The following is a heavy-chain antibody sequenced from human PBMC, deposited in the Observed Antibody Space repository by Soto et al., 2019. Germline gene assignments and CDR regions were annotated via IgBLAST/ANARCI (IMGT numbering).Heavy chain of an antibody. Sequence: QVQLVQSGAEVKKPGSSVKVSCKASGGTFSSYAISWVRQAPGQGLEWMGVIIPIFGTTNYAQKFQGRVTITADESASTVYMELSSLKSEDTAVYYCATPETAVAGYWGQGTLVTVSS. J-gene: IGHJ4*02. CDR1: GGTFSSYA. V-gene: IGHV1-69*01. CDR3: ATPETAVAGY. D-gene: IGHD5-18*01. CDR2: IIPIFGTT.